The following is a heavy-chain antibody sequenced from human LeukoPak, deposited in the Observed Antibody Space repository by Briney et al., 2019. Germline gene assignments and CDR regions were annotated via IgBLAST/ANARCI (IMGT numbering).Heavy chain of an antibody. J-gene: IGHJ4*02. CDR2: INPNSGGT. Sequence: ASVKVSCKASGYTFTGYYMHWVRQAPGQGLEWMGWINPNSGGTNYAQKFQGRVTMTRDTSISTAYMELSRLRSDDTAVYYCARESTDIVATTLHYWGQGTLVTVFS. CDR3: ARESTDIVATTLHY. CDR1: GYTFTGYY. D-gene: IGHD5-12*01. V-gene: IGHV1-2*02.